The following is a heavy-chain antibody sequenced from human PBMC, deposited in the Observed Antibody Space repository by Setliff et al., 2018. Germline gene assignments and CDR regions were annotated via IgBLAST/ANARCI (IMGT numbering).Heavy chain of an antibody. D-gene: IGHD1-1*01. J-gene: IGHJ4*02. Sequence: GGSLRLSCVASGLTFQSHAMSWGRQAPGKGLEWVALISTTGATTQYADFVKGRFTISRDNSENTVSLQMNSLRAEDTAVYYCAKELSMAYGNDWGLGTLVTVSS. CDR2: ISTTGATT. V-gene: IGHV3-23*01. CDR3: AKELSMAYGND. CDR1: GLTFQSHA.